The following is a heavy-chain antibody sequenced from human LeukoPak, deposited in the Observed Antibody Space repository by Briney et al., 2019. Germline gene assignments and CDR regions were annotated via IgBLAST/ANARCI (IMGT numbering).Heavy chain of an antibody. Sequence: ASVKVSCKASGYSFTSYDINWVRQATGQGLEWMGWMNPSSGNTGYAQKFQGRVTITRNTSISTAYMELSSLRSEDTAVYYCARACPGFWSGYCNVDYWGQGTLVTVSS. D-gene: IGHD3-3*01. CDR3: ARACPGFWSGYCNVDY. V-gene: IGHV1-8*03. J-gene: IGHJ4*02. CDR2: MNPSSGNT. CDR1: GYSFTSYD.